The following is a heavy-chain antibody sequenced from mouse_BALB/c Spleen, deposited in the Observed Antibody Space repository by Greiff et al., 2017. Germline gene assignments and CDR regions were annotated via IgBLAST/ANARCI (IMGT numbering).Heavy chain of an antibody. CDR3: ARDSSGYVRAWFAY. Sequence: EVQLVESGGGLVQPGGSRKLSCAASGFTFSSFGMHWVRQAPEKGLEWVAYISSGSSTIYYADTVKGRFTISRDNPKNTLFLQMTSLRSEDTAMYYCARDSSGYVRAWFAYWGQGTLVTVSA. J-gene: IGHJ3*01. CDR1: GFTFSSFG. CDR2: ISSGSSTI. D-gene: IGHD3-2*01. V-gene: IGHV5-17*02.